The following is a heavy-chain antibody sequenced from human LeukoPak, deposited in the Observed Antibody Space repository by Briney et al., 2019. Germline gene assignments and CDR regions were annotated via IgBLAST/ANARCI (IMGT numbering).Heavy chain of an antibody. J-gene: IGHJ4*02. CDR3: ARLTPDDGDYVGLYFDY. CDR2: INHSGST. V-gene: IGHV4-34*01. D-gene: IGHD4-17*01. CDR1: GGSFSGYY. Sequence: PSETLSLTCAVYGGSFSGYYWSWIRQPPGKGLEWIDEINHSGSTNYNPPLKSRVTISVDTSKNQFSLKLSSVTAADTAVYYCARLTPDDGDYVGLYFDYWGQGTLVTVSS.